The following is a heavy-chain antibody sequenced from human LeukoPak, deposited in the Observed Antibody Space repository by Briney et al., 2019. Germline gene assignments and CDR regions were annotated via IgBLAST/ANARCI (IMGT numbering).Heavy chain of an antibody. J-gene: IGHJ4*02. CDR2: IRSKAYGGTT. V-gene: IGHV3-49*04. CDR1: GFTFGDYA. Sequence: GVLRLSCTASGFTFGDYAMSWVRQAPGKGLEWVGFIRSKAYGGTTEYAASVKGRFTISRDDSKSIAYLQMNSLKTEDTAVYYCRGIAAAGRFDCWGQGTPVTVSS. D-gene: IGHD6-13*01. CDR3: RGIAAAGRFDC.